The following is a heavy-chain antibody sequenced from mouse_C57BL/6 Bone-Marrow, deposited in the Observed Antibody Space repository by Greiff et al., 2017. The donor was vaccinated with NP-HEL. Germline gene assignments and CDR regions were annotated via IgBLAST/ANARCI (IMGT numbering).Heavy chain of an antibody. CDR3: ARWNSNYVYAMDY. D-gene: IGHD2-5*01. CDR2: IYPRSGNT. Sequence: QVQLQESGAELARPGASVKLSCKASGYTFTSYGISWVKQRTGQGLEWIGEIYPRSGNTYYNEKFKGKATLTADKSSSTAYMELRSLTSEDSAVYFCARWNSNYVYAMDYWGQGTSVTVSS. J-gene: IGHJ4*01. V-gene: IGHV1-81*01. CDR1: GYTFTSYG.